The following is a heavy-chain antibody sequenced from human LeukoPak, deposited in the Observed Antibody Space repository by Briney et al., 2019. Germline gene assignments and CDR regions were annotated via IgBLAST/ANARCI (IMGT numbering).Heavy chain of an antibody. D-gene: IGHD4-17*01. J-gene: IGHJ5*02. V-gene: IGHV3-23*01. CDR1: GFTFSSHA. CDR3: AKAAYGDYVNWFDP. Sequence: GGSLRLSCAASGFTFSSHAMNRVRQTPGKVLEWVSSVGGIGASTYYADSVKGRFTISRDNSKNTLYLQMNSLRAEDTALYYCAKAAYGDYVNWFDPWGQGILVIVSS. CDR2: VGGIGAST.